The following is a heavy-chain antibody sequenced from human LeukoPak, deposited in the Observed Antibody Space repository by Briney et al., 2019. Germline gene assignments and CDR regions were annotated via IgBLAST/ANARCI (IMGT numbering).Heavy chain of an antibody. D-gene: IGHD5-18*01. CDR3: ARAGYSYGGNYYYMDV. CDR1: GGSISSYY. CDR2: IYYSGST. V-gene: IGHV4-59*08. J-gene: IGHJ6*03. Sequence: PSETLSLTCTVSGGSISSYYWSWLRQPPGKGLEWIGNIYYSGSTNYNPSLKSRVTISVDTSKNQFSLKLSSVTAADTAVYYCARAGYSYGGNYYYMDVWGKGTTVTVSS.